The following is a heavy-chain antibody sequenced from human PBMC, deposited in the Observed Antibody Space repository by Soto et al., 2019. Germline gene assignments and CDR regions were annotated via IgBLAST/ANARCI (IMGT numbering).Heavy chain of an antibody. V-gene: IGHV1-8*01. Sequence: GASVKVSCKASGYTFTSYDINWVRQATGQGLEWMGWMNPNSGNTGYAQKFQGRVTMTRNTSISTAYMELSSLRSEDTAVYYCARVLNPYYYYYYGMDVWGQGTTVTVSS. J-gene: IGHJ6*02. CDR3: ARVLNPYYYYYYGMDV. CDR2: MNPNSGNT. CDR1: GYTFTSYD.